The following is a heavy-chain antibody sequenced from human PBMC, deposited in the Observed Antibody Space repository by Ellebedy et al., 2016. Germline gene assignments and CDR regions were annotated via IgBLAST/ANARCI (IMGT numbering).Heavy chain of an antibody. V-gene: IGHV3-66*01. CDR1: GSTVSSNY. CDR3: ARYTYYYDSSGPHFFDC. J-gene: IGHJ4*02. D-gene: IGHD3-22*01. CDR2: IYSGGST. Sequence: GGSLRLSCAASGSTVSSNYMSWVRQAPGKGLEWVSVIYSGGSTYYADSVKGRFTISRDNSKNTLYLQMNSLRAEDTAVYYCARYTYYYDSSGPHFFDCWGQGTLVTVSS.